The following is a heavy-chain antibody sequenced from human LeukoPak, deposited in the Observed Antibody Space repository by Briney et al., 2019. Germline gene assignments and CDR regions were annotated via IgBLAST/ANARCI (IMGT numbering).Heavy chain of an antibody. V-gene: IGHV3-48*01. Sequence: GGFLRLSCAASGFTFSNYTMNWVRQAPGKGLEWVSSISSSSSTIYYADSVKGRFTISRDNAKNSLYLQVNSLRAEDTAVYYCARDVGSAWYRYYFDYWGQGTLVTVSS. CDR2: ISSSSSTI. CDR1: GFTFSNYT. J-gene: IGHJ4*02. CDR3: ARDVGSAWYRYYFDY. D-gene: IGHD6-19*01.